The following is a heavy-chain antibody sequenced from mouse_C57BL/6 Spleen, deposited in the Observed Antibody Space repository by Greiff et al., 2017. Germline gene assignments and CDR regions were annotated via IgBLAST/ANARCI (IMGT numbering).Heavy chain of an antibody. CDR3: ARKEYYGSLYCDY. V-gene: IGHV5-17*01. CDR1: GFTFSDYG. J-gene: IGHJ2*01. CDR2: ISSGSSTI. D-gene: IGHD1-1*01. Sequence: EVKVVESGGGLVKPGGSLKLSCAASGFTFSDYGMHWVRQAPEKGLEWVAYISSGSSTIYYADTVKGRFTISRDNAKNTLFLQMTSLRSEDTAMYYCARKEYYGSLYCDYWGQGTTLTVSS.